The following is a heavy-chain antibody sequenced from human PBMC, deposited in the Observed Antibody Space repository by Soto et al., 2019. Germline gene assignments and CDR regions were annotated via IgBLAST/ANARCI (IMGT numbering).Heavy chain of an antibody. V-gene: IGHV3-11*01. D-gene: IGHD5-12*01. CDR3: ARVNRGYSSILDAFDI. J-gene: IGHJ3*02. Sequence: QVQLVESGGGLVKPGGSPRLSCAASGFTFSHYYMSWIRQAPGKGLEWVSSISNDGATVYYANSVKGRFHIFRDNAKSSLHLQMDSLRVEDTAFYYCARVNRGYSSILDAFDIWGQGTMVTVSS. CDR2: ISNDGATV. CDR1: GFTFSHYY.